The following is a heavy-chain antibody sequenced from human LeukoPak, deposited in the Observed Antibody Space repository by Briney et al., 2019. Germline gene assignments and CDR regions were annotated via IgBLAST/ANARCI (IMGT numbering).Heavy chain of an antibody. Sequence: GASVKVSCKASGYTFTGYYMHWVRQAPGQGLEWMGWINPNSGGTNYAQKFQGRVTMTRDTSTSTVYMELSSLRSEDTAVYYCNTRYCSSTSCYSEEDYWGQGTLVTVSS. J-gene: IGHJ4*02. CDR1: GYTFTGYY. CDR2: INPNSGGT. D-gene: IGHD2-2*01. V-gene: IGHV1-2*02. CDR3: NTRYCSSTSCYSEEDY.